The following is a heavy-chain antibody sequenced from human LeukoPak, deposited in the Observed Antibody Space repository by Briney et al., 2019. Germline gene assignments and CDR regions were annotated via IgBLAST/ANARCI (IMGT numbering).Heavy chain of an antibody. J-gene: IGHJ6*02. D-gene: IGHD5-24*01. CDR1: GGSISSYY. CDR2: IYYSGST. CDR3: ARDAEMAAMDV. Sequence: SETLSLTCTVSGGSISSYYWSWIRQPPGKGLEWIGYIYYSGSTNYNPSLKSRVTISVDTSKNQFSLKLSSVTAAVTAVYYCARDAEMAAMDVWGQGTTVTVSS. V-gene: IGHV4-59*01.